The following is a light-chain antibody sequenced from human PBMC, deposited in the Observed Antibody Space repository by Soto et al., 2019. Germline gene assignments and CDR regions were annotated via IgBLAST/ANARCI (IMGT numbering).Light chain of an antibody. V-gene: IGLV2-14*01. J-gene: IGLJ2*01. CDR3: SSSTSRSTLV. Sequence: QSALTQPASVSGSPGQSITISCTGTSSDVGGYNYVSWYQQHPGKAPKLMIYDVSNRPSGVSNRCSGSKYGNTATLTSSGLRAEDAADYCCSSSTSRSTLVFGGTMQLTVL. CDR1: SSDVGGYNY. CDR2: DVS.